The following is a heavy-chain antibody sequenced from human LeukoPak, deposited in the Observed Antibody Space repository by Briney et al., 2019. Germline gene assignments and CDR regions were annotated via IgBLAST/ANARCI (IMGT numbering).Heavy chain of an antibody. CDR2: ISAYNGNT. V-gene: IGHV1-18*01. D-gene: IGHD3-10*01. Sequence: ASVKVSCKASGYTFTSYGISWVRQPPGQGLEWMGRISAYNGNTNYAQKLQGRVTMTTDTSTSTAYMELRSLRSDDTAVYYCARDAPTASGSGSYSGVSVWFDPWGPGTLVTVSS. J-gene: IGHJ5*02. CDR1: GYTFTSYG. CDR3: ARDAPTASGSGSYSGVSVWFDP.